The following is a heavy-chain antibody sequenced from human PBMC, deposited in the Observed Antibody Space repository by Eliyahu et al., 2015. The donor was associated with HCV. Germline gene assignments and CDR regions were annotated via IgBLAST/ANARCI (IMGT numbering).Heavy chain of an antibody. CDR2: ISGDGTTT. CDR3: AKDYY. CDR1: GFTFNDFA. J-gene: IGHJ4*02. V-gene: IGHV3-43*02. Sequence: EIRLVESGGGVVQPGGSLRLSCAASGFTFNDFAMHWVRQTPGRGLEWLSLISGDGTTTYYADSVKGRFTISRDSSRNSLYLQMNSLRTEDTALYYCAKDYYWGRGTLVTVSS.